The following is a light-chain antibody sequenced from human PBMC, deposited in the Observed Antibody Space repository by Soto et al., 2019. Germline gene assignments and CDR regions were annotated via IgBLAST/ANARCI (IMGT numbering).Light chain of an antibody. Sequence: DIQMTQSPSTLSASVGDRVTITCRASQSNSSLLAWYQQKPGRATTLLIYKASTLESGVPSRFSGSGSGTEFSLTISILQPDDSATYYCQQYNSYPLTFGQGTRLEIK. V-gene: IGKV1-5*03. CDR3: QQYNSYPLT. CDR1: QSNSSL. CDR2: KAS. J-gene: IGKJ5*01.